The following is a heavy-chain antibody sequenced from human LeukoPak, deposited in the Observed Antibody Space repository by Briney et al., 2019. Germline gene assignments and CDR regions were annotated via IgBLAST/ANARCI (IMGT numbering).Heavy chain of an antibody. J-gene: IGHJ4*02. CDR1: GFTFSSYS. V-gene: IGHV3-21*01. D-gene: IGHD2-2*01. CDR3: ARELLGYCSSTSCYAGGDY. CDR2: ISSSSSYI. Sequence: GGSLRLSCAASGFTFSSYSMNWVRHAPGKGLEWVSSISSSSSYIYYADSVKGRFTISRDNAKNSLYLQMNSLRAEDTAVYYCARELLGYCSSTSCYAGGDYWGQGTLVTVSS.